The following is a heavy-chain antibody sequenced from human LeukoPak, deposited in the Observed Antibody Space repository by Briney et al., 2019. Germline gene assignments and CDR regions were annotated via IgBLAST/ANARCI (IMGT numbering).Heavy chain of an antibody. D-gene: IGHD3-10*01. V-gene: IGHV1-8*01. CDR2: MNPNSGNT. Sequence: ASVKVSCKASGYTFTSYDINWVRQATGQGLEWMGWMNPNSGNTGYAQKFQGRVTMTRNTSISTAYMELSSLRSEDTAVYYCARGDSGSYFEGYWFDPWGQGTLVTDSS. J-gene: IGHJ5*02. CDR3: ARGDSGSYFEGYWFDP. CDR1: GYTFTSYD.